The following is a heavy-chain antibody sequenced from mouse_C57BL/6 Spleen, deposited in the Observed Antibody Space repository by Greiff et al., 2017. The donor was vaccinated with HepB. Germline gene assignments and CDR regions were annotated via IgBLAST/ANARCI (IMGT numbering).Heavy chain of an antibody. D-gene: IGHD1-1*01. V-gene: IGHV1-64*01. Sequence: QVQLQQPGAELVKPGVSVKLSCKASGYTFTSYWMHWVKQRPGQGLEWIGMIHPNSGSTNYNEKFKSKATLTVDKSSSTAYMQLSSLTSEDSAVYYCARSRSPSYGSLDYWGQGTTLTVSS. CDR1: GYTFTSYW. CDR2: IHPNSGST. CDR3: ARSRSPSYGSLDY. J-gene: IGHJ2*01.